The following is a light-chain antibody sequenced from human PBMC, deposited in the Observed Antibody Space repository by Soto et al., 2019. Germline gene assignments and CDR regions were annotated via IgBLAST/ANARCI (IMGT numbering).Light chain of an antibody. V-gene: IGKV3-11*01. CDR2: DAS. J-gene: IGKJ1*01. CDR1: QSAGTY. Sequence: EIVLTQSPATLSLSPGERATLSCRASQSAGTYVAWYQQKFGQAPRLLIYDASNRATGIPARFSGSGSGTYFTLTISSLEPEDFAVYYCQQRNYWPLTFGQGTKVEIK. CDR3: QQRNYWPLT.